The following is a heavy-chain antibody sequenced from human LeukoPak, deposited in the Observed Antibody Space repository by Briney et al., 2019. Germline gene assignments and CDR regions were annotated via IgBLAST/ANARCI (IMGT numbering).Heavy chain of an antibody. CDR2: IYYSGST. Sequence: SETLSLTCTVSDGSISSSSYYWGWIRQPPGKGLEWIGSIYYSGSTYYNPSLKSRVTISVDTSKNQFSLKLSSVTAADTAVYYCASRDSSGWYAFDYWGQGTLATVSS. CDR1: DGSISSSSYY. D-gene: IGHD6-19*01. CDR3: ASRDSSGWYAFDY. J-gene: IGHJ4*02. V-gene: IGHV4-39*01.